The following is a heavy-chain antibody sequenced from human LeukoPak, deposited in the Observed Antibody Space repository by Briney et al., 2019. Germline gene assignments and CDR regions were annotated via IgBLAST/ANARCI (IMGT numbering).Heavy chain of an antibody. CDR2: IYPGDSDT. CDR1: GYSFTSYW. Sequence: GESLKISCKGSGYSFTSYWIGWVRQMPGKGLEWMGIIYPGDSDTRYSPSFQGQVTISADKSISTAYLQWSSLKASDTAMYYCARQSTFGYYDSSGYYYYYYMDVWGKGTTVTVSS. J-gene: IGHJ6*03. CDR3: ARQSTFGYYDSSGYYYYYYMDV. V-gene: IGHV5-51*01. D-gene: IGHD3-22*01.